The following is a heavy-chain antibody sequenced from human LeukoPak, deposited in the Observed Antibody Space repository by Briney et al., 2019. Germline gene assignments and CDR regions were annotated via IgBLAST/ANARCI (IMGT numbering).Heavy chain of an antibody. V-gene: IGHV3-23*01. CDR2: ISSTGGTA. CDR1: GFTFSSFG. CDR3: AKEGGYSSGWYVSPHFDY. D-gene: IGHD6-19*01. J-gene: IGHJ4*02. Sequence: GGSLRLSCAASGFTFSSFGMSWVRQAPGKGLEWVSAISSTGGTAYYADSVKGRFTISRDNSKNTLYLQMNSLRAEDTAVYYCAKEGGYSSGWYVSPHFDYWGQGTLVTVSS.